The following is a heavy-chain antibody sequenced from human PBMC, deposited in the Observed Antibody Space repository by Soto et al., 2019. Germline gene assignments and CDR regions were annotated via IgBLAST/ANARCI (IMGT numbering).Heavy chain of an antibody. CDR2: IKQDGSEK. J-gene: IGHJ5*02. D-gene: IGHD1-7*01. CDR3: ARDIVTGTTGWFDP. CDR1: GFTFSSYW. Sequence: GGSLRLSCAASGFTFSSYWMSWVRQAPGKGLEWVANIKQDGSEKYYVDSVKGRFTISRDNAKNSLYLQMNSLRAEDTAVYHCARDIVTGTTGWFDPWGQGTLVTVSS. V-gene: IGHV3-7*03.